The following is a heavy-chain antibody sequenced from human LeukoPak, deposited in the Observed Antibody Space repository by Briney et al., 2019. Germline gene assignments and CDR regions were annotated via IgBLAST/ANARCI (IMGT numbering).Heavy chain of an antibody. D-gene: IGHD1-7*01. CDR1: GSSISGYY. CDR2: IYDRET. Sequence: SETLSLTCTVSGSSISGYYWSWIRQAPGEGLEWIGYIYDRETNYSPSLKSRVTISVDTSTSSFSPKVTSVTAADTAVYYCARGNWSYGYWGQGTLVTVSS. J-gene: IGHJ4*02. V-gene: IGHV4-59*01. CDR3: ARGNWSYGY.